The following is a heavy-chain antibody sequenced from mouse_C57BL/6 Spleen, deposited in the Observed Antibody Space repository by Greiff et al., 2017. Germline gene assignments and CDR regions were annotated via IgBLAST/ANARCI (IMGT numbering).Heavy chain of an antibody. V-gene: IGHV10-1*01. J-gene: IGHJ4*01. CDR3: VRQELPTYAMDY. Sequence: EVKLVESGGGLVQPKGSLKLSCAASGFSFNTYAMNWVRQAPGKGLEWVARIRSKSNNYATYYADSVKDRFTISRDDSESMLYLQMNNLKTEDTAMDYCVRQELPTYAMDYWGQGTSVTVSS. CDR2: IRSKSNNYAT. CDR1: GFSFNTYA.